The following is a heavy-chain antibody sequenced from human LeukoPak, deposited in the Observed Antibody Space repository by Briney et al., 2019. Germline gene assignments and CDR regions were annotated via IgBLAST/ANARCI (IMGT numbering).Heavy chain of an antibody. D-gene: IGHD6-19*01. CDR3: AKDRTSSGWYHNY. CDR1: GFTFSSYA. CDR2: ISGSGGST. V-gene: IGHV3-23*01. Sequence: GGSLRLSCAASGFTFSSYAMSWVRQAPGKGLEWVSAISGSGGSTYYADSVKGRFTISRDNSKNALYLQMNSLRAEDTAVYYCAKDRTSSGWYHNYWGQGTLVTVSS. J-gene: IGHJ4*02.